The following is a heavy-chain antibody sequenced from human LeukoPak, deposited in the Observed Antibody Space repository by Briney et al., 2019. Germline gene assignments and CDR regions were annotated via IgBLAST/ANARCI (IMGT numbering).Heavy chain of an antibody. V-gene: IGHV4-4*02. D-gene: IGHD1-26*01. Sequence: SGTLSLTCGVSGGSISGTNWWSWVRQPPGQGLEWIGEISLAGQTNLNPSLNGRVTMSLDKSSNQLSLHLTSVTAADTATYFCSRESGPFCPFGYWGQGTLVIASS. CDR1: GGSISGTNW. J-gene: IGHJ4*02. CDR2: ISLAGQT. CDR3: SRESGPFCPFGY.